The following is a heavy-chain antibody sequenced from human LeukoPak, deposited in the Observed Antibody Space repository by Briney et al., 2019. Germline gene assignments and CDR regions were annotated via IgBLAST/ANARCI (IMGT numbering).Heavy chain of an antibody. CDR3: ARLSSSNYYDRSGYYSSGFDI. CDR1: GFTFSSYA. Sequence: GGSLRLSCAASGFTFSSYAMHWVRQAPGKGLEWVALISYDGSHKYYSVKGRFTVSIDNSKNNLYLQMNSLRAEDTAVYYCARLSSSNYYDRSGYYSSGFDIWGQGTMVTVSS. J-gene: IGHJ3*02. V-gene: IGHV3-30*04. CDR2: ISYDGSHK. D-gene: IGHD3-22*01.